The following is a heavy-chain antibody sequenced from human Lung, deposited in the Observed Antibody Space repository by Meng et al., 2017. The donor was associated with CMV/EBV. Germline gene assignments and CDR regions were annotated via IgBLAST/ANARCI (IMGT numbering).Heavy chain of an antibody. D-gene: IGHD6-13*01. J-gene: IGHJ6*02. CDR2: IGTAGDT. Sequence: RSLSLAXAAAAFTSSSYDIHWVRQVTGKCLEWVSAIGTAGDTYYPGSVKARFTISRENAKNSLYLQMNSLRAGDTAVYYCARARAGRGDYYYYTVMDVWGQGTTVTVSS. V-gene: IGHV3-13*01. CDR1: AFTSSSYD. CDR3: ARARAGRGDYYYYTVMDV.